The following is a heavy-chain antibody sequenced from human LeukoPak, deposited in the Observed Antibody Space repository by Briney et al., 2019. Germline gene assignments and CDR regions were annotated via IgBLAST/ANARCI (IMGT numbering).Heavy chain of an antibody. Sequence: PGGSLRLSCAASGFTFSSYAMSWVRQAPGKGLEWVSAISGSGGSTYYADSVKGRFTISRDNSKNTLYLQMNSLRAEDTAVYYCAKEGVEYFDSSGYSPTDSWGQGTLVTVSS. V-gene: IGHV3-23*01. CDR2: ISGSGGST. D-gene: IGHD3-22*01. CDR1: GFTFSSYA. J-gene: IGHJ5*01. CDR3: AKEGVEYFDSSGYSPTDS.